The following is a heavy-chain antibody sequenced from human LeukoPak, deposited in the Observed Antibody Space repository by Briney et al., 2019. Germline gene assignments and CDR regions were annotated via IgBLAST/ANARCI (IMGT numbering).Heavy chain of an antibody. D-gene: IGHD4-17*01. CDR1: GFTFSSYS. Sequence: GGSLRLSCAAPGFTFSSYSMNWVRQAPGKGLEWVSYISSSSSTIYYADSVKGRFTISRDNAKNSLYLQMNSLRAGDTAMYYCARQYGRPFDYWGQGTLVTVSS. V-gene: IGHV3-48*01. CDR3: ARQYGRPFDY. J-gene: IGHJ4*02. CDR2: ISSSSSTI.